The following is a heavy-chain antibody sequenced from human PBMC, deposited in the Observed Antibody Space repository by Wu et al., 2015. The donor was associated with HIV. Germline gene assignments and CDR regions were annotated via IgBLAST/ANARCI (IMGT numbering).Heavy chain of an antibody. CDR1: GYSFTHYG. CDR2: MNPNSGNT. V-gene: IGHV1-2*02. Sequence: QVHLEQSGVEVKKPGASVKVSCKASGYSFTHYGIAWVRQAPGQGLEWMGWMNPNSGNTGYAQKFQGRITMTRDTSINTAYMELSRLKFDDTAVYYCARDRDFLTGRTLFDCWGQGTLVTVSS. CDR3: ARDRDFLTGRTLFDC. J-gene: IGHJ4*02. D-gene: IGHD3/OR15-3a*01.